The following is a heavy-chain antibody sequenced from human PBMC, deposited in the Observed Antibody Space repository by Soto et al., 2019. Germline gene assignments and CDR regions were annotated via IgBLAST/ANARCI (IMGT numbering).Heavy chain of an antibody. D-gene: IGHD4-17*01. CDR3: AREGYGDYGYYFDY. J-gene: IGHJ4*02. CDR2: ISSSSSYI. V-gene: IGHV3-21*01. Sequence: EVQLVESGGGLVKPGGSLRLSCAASGFTFSSYSMNWVRQAPGKGLEWVSSISSSSSYIYYADSVKGRFTISRDNAKNSLYLQMNSLRAEDTAVYYCAREGYGDYGYYFDYWGQGTLVTVSS. CDR1: GFTFSSYS.